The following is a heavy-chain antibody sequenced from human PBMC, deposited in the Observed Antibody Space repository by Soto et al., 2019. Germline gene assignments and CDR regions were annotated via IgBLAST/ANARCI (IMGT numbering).Heavy chain of an antibody. CDR1: GGSFSGYY. CDR3: IGDYVWGSYRN. Sequence: LSLTCAVYGGSFSGYYWSWIRQPPGKGLEWIGEINHSGSTNYNPSLKSRVTISVDTSKNQFSLKLSSVTAADTAVYYCIGDYVWGSYRNWGQGTLVTVSS. V-gene: IGHV4-34*01. J-gene: IGHJ4*02. CDR2: INHSGST. D-gene: IGHD3-16*01.